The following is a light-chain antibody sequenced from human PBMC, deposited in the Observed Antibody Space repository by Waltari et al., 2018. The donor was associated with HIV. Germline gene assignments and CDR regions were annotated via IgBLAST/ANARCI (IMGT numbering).Light chain of an antibody. CDR2: WAS. V-gene: IGKV4-1*01. CDR3: QQYYSTPFT. CDR1: KSVLYSSNHKNY. Sequence: DIVMTQSPDSLAVSLGERATINCKSSKSVLYSSNHKNYLAWYQQKPGQPPKLLIYWASTRESGVPDRFSGSGSGTDFTLTISSLQAEDVAVYYCQQYYSTPFTFGPGTRVDIK. J-gene: IGKJ3*01.